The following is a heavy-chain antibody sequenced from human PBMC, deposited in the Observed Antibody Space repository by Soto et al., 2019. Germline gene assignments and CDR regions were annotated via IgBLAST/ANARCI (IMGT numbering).Heavy chain of an antibody. Sequence: ASVKVSCKASGYTSTTYDGSGVRETSGQGLEWMGWMNPSNGNTGYAQKFQGRVTMTRNTSISTVYMELSGLRPDDTAVYYCARRKERSGPHYFDYWGQGTRVTVSS. CDR2: MNPSNGNT. V-gene: IGHV1-8*02. CDR3: ARRKERSGPHYFDY. D-gene: IGHD6-25*01. J-gene: IGHJ4*02. CDR1: GYTSTTYD.